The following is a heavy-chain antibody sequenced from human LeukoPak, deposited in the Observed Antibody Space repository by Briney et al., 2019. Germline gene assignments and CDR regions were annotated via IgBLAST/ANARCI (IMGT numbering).Heavy chain of an antibody. J-gene: IGHJ4*02. Sequence: SETLSLTCTVSGGSISSRSYYWSWIRQPAGKGLEWIGRIYTSGSTNYNPSLKSRVTISIDTSKNQFSLKLSSVTAADTAVYYCARGARSRQWFGELASAPFDYWGQGTLVTVSS. V-gene: IGHV4-61*02. CDR3: ARGARSRQWFGELASAPFDY. CDR2: IYTSGST. D-gene: IGHD3-10*01. CDR1: GGSISSRSYY.